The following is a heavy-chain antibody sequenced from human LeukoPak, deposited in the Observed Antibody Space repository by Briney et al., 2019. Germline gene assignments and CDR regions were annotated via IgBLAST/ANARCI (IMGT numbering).Heavy chain of an antibody. Sequence: ASVKVSCKASGGTFSSYAISWVRQAPGQGLEWIGEIIPIFGTANYAQKFQGRVTITTDESTSTAYMELSSLRSEDTAVYYCARTRLVVAATVIKNYYMDVWGKGTTVTVSS. V-gene: IGHV1-69*05. J-gene: IGHJ6*03. D-gene: IGHD2-15*01. CDR2: IIPIFGTA. CDR3: ARTRLVVAATVIKNYYMDV. CDR1: GGTFSSYA.